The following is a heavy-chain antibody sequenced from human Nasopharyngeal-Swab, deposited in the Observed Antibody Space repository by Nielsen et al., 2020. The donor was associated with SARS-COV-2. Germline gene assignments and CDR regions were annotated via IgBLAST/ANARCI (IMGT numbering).Heavy chain of an antibody. Sequence: SVKVSCKASGYTFTSYYMHWVRQAPGQGLEWMGIINPSGGSTSYAQKFQGRVTMTRDTSTSTVYMELSSLRSEDTAVYYCARDEDFWSGYYSYYYYGMDVWGQGTTVTVSS. CDR3: ARDEDFWSGYYSYYYYGMDV. V-gene: IGHV1-46*01. J-gene: IGHJ6*02. CDR2: INPSGGST. CDR1: GYTFTSYY. D-gene: IGHD3-3*01.